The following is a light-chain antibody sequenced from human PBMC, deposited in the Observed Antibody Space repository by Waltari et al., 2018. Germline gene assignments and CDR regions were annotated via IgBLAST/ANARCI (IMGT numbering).Light chain of an antibody. CDR1: QSISIY. V-gene: IGKV1-39*01. Sequence: DIQMTQSPSSLSAPVGDRVTLTCRASQSISIYLNWYQQKPGKAPKLLIYAASSLQSGVPSSFSGSGSGTDFTLTISSLQPEDFATYYCQQSYSTPYTFGQGTKLEIK. CDR3: QQSYSTPYT. J-gene: IGKJ2*01. CDR2: AAS.